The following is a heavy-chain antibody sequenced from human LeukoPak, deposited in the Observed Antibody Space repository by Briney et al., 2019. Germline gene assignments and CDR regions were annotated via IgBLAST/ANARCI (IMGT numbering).Heavy chain of an antibody. D-gene: IGHD6-13*01. V-gene: IGHV4-39*01. CDR3: ARGGSSWYDYFGY. J-gene: IGHJ4*02. CDR1: GASISSSSYY. Sequence: PSETLSLTCTVSGASISSSSYYWGWIRQPPGKGLEWIGSIYYSGSTHYNPSLKSRVTISVDTSKNQFSLKLSYVTAEDMAVYYCARGGSSWYDYFGYWGQGTLVTVSS. CDR2: IYYSGST.